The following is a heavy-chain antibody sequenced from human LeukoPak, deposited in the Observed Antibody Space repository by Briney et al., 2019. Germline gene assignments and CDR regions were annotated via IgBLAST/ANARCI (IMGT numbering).Heavy chain of an antibody. V-gene: IGHV3-21*01. CDR3: ARVVPGTVFFY. J-gene: IGHJ4*02. Sequence: GGSLRLSCAASGFTFSSYTMNWVRQAPAKGLEWVSSISSSSSHIYYADSVKGRFTISRDNAKNSLYLQMNSLRAEYTAVYYCARVVPGTVFFYWGQGTLVTVSS. D-gene: IGHD6-13*01. CDR1: GFTFSSYT. CDR2: ISSSSSHI.